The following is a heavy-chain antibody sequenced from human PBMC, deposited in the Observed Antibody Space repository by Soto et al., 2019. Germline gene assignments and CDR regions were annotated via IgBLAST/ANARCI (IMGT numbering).Heavy chain of an antibody. D-gene: IGHD2-15*01. CDR2: IIPMFETV. CDR3: ARGLRTGNYGMDV. J-gene: IGHJ6*02. CDR1: GGTFDNYA. V-gene: IGHV1-69*13. Sequence: SVKVSCKASGGTFDNYAVSWVRQAPGQGLEWMGGIIPMFETVNYAQRFQGRLTIAADESTSTAYMELTSLTSADAAIYFCARGLRTGNYGMDVWGQGTTVTVSS.